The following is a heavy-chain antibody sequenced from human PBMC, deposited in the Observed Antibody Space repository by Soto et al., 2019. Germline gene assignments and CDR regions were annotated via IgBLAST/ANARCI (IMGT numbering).Heavy chain of an antibody. J-gene: IGHJ6*02. D-gene: IGHD3-22*01. V-gene: IGHV5-51*01. CDR1: GYSFTSYW. CDR2: IYPGDSDT. CDR3: ARSSYYYDSSGYYPYYYHGMDV. Sequence: PGESLKISCKGSGYSFTSYWIGWVRQMPGKGLEWMGIIYPGDSDTRYSPSFQGQVTISADKSISTAYLQWSSLKASDTAMYYCARSSYYYDSSGYYPYYYHGMDVWGQGTTVTAP.